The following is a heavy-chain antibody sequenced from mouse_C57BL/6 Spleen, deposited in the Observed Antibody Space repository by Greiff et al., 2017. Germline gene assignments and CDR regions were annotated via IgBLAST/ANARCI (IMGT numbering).Heavy chain of an antibody. Sequence: LVESGAELVRPGASVKLSCKASGYTFTDYYINWVKQRPGQGLEWIARIYPGSGNTYYNEKFKGKATLTAEKSSSTAYMQLSSLTSEDSAVYFCARERGMDYWGQGTSVTVSS. J-gene: IGHJ4*01. CDR2: IYPGSGNT. CDR1: GYTFTDYY. V-gene: IGHV1-76*01. CDR3: ARERGMDY.